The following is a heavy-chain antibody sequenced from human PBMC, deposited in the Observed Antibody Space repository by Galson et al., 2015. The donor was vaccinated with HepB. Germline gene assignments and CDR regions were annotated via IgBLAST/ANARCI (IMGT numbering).Heavy chain of an antibody. CDR2: MYPGDSDT. J-gene: IGHJ4*02. CDR1: GYSFTSYW. CDR3: ASAPYNWNYNDY. V-gene: IGHV5-51*03. D-gene: IGHD1-7*01. Sequence: QSGAEVKKPGESLKISCKGSGYSFTSYWIGWGRQMPGKGLEWMGRMYPGDSDTRFSPSFQGTVTISAGKSITTAYLQWSSLKASDTDIYYCASAPYNWNYNDYWGQGTLVTVSS.